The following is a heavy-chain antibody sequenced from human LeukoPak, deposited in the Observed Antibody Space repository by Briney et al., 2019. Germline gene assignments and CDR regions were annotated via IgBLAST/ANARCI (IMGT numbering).Heavy chain of an antibody. Sequence: NTGGSLRLSCAASGFTFSGYAMSWVRQAPGKGLEWVSSISGSSSYIYYADSVKGRFTISRDNAKNSLYLQMNSLRAEDTAVYYCAREQEDWGQGTLVTVSS. CDR3: AREQED. J-gene: IGHJ4*02. V-gene: IGHV3-21*01. CDR1: GFTFSGYA. CDR2: ISGSSSYI.